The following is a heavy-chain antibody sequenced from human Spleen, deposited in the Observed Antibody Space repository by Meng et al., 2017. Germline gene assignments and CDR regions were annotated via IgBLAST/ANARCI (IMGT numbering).Heavy chain of an antibody. V-gene: IGHV3-23*02. Sequence: GGSLRLSCAASGFTFRNYVMNWVRQAPGKGLEWVSTISGSDDRIFYGDSVKGRFTISRDNSNNTVYLQMNSLRAEDTAVYYCAKTQEWLATNDAFDIWGQGTVVTVSS. CDR2: ISGSDDRI. D-gene: IGHD6-19*01. J-gene: IGHJ3*02. CDR1: GFTFRNYV. CDR3: AKTQEWLATNDAFDI.